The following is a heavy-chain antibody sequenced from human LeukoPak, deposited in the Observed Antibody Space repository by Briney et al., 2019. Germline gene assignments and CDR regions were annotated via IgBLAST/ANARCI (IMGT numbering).Heavy chain of an antibody. V-gene: IGHV3-48*03. J-gene: IGHJ6*02. CDR3: ARSRGTMVRGVLHGMDV. Sequence: GGSLRLSCAASGFTFSSYDMNWVRQAPGKGLEWVSYFSSSGTAIYYADSVKGRFTMSRDSAKNSLYLQMNSLRDEDTAVYYCARSRGTMVRGVLHGMDVWGQGTTVTVSS. CDR2: FSSSGTAI. CDR1: GFTFSSYD. D-gene: IGHD3-10*01.